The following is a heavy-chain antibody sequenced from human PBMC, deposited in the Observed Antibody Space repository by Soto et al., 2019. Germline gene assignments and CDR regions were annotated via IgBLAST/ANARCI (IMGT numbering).Heavy chain of an antibody. CDR1: GVSISSTTW. V-gene: IGHV4-4*02. Sequence: PSETLSLACAVSGVSISSTTWWSWVRQPPGKGLEWIGEIYHSGSTNYNPSLKSRVTISXXXSXXXXSLXLSXXTAXDTAVYYCARDLRIAVVEVFDYWGQGTLVTVSS. D-gene: IGHD6-19*01. CDR3: ARDLRIAVVEVFDY. J-gene: IGHJ4*02. CDR2: IYHSGST.